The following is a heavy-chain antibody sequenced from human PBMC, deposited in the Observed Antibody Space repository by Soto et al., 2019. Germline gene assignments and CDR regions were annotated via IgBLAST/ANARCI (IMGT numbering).Heavy chain of an antibody. J-gene: IGHJ6*02. V-gene: IGHV3-11*01. CDR3: AREPLTGTTYYYYYGMDV. D-gene: IGHD1-20*01. Sequence: QVQLVESGGGLVKPGGSLRLSCAASGFTFSDDYMSWIRQAPGKGLEWVSYISSSGSTIYYADSVKGRFTISRDNAKNSLYLQMNSLRAEETAVYYCAREPLTGTTYYYYYGMDVWGQGTTVTVSS. CDR2: ISSSGSTI. CDR1: GFTFSDDY.